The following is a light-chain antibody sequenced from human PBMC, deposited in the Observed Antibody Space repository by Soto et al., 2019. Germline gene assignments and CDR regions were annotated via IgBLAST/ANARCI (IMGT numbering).Light chain of an antibody. CDR1: QSISSY. Sequence: DIQMTQSPSSLSASVGDRVTITCRASQSISSYLNWYQQKPGKAPKLLIFAASSLQSGVPSRFSGSGSGTDCTLTVSSLQPEDFATYYCQQSYTSRITLGLGTRLEIK. CDR3: QQSYTSRIT. V-gene: IGKV1-39*01. CDR2: AAS. J-gene: IGKJ5*01.